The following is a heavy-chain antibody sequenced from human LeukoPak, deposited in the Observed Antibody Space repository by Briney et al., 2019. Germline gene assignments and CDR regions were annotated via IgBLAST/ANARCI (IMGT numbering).Heavy chain of an antibody. J-gene: IGHJ1*01. CDR1: GFTFSSYW. D-gene: IGHD3-22*01. V-gene: IGHV3-74*01. Sequence: GGSLRLSCAASGFTFSSYWMHWVRQAPGKGLVWVSRIKSDGSTNYAESVKGRFTISRDNAKNTLSLQMNGLRAEDTGVYYCARAPSEIGGYYPEYFRHWGQGTLVTVSS. CDR3: ARAPSEIGGYYPEYFRH. CDR2: IKSDGST.